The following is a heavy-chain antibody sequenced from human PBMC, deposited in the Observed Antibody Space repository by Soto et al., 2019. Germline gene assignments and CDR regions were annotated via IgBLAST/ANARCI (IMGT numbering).Heavy chain of an antibody. J-gene: IGHJ6*02. Sequence: EVQLVESGGGLVQPGGSLRLSCAASGFTLSSYDIHWVRQATGEGLAWVSGIGSGGDTHYADSVKGRFIISREDGKNSLYLQMNNQRVGDTAVYYCTRKTPPTGMEVWGQGATVTVSS. CDR1: GFTLSSYD. CDR3: TRKTPPTGMEV. V-gene: IGHV3-13*01. D-gene: IGHD3-9*01. CDR2: IGSGGDT.